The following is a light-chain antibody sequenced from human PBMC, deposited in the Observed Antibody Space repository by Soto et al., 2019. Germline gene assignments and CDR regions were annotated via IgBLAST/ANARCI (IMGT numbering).Light chain of an antibody. V-gene: IGKV3-20*01. Sequence: EIVLTQSPCTLSLSPGERATLSCRASQSVSSSHLAWYQHKPGQAPRLLIYAASSRATGSPDRFSGGGSGTDFTLTISRLEPEDFAVYYCQQYNNWPPFTFGQGTRLEI. CDR3: QQYNNWPPFT. J-gene: IGKJ5*01. CDR2: AAS. CDR1: QSVSSSH.